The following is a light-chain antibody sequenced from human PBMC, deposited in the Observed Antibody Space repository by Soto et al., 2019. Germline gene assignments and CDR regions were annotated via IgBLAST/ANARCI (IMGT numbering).Light chain of an antibody. V-gene: IGKV1-39*01. CDR3: QQSYSTPWT. J-gene: IGKJ1*01. CDR2: GAS. CDR1: QRITKY. Sequence: DIQMTQSPSSLSTSVGDRVTITCRASQRITKYLNWYQQKPGKAPKLLIYGASNLQRGVPSRFSGSGSGTDFTLNISSLQPEDFATYYCQQSYSTPWTFGLGTKVEIK.